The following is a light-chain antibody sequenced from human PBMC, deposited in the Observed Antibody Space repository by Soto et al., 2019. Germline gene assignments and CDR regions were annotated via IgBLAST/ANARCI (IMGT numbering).Light chain of an antibody. V-gene: IGLV2-14*01. J-gene: IGLJ2*01. Sequence: QSALTQPASVSGSPGQSIPISCTGTSSDVGGYNYVSWYQQHPGKAPKLMIYEVNNRPSGVSNRFSGSKSGNTASLIISGLRAEDEADYYCSSYRTSRILVLFGGGTKLTV. CDR1: SSDVGGYNY. CDR2: EVN. CDR3: SSYRTSRILVL.